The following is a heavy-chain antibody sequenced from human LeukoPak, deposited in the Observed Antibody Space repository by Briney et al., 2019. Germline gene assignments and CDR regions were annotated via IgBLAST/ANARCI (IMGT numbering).Heavy chain of an antibody. CDR3: ARGRSYYDSSGYPDY. V-gene: IGHV4-34*01. CDR1: GGSFSGYY. D-gene: IGHD3-22*01. Sequence: SETLSLTCAVYGGSFSGYYWSWIRQPPGKGLEWIGEINHSGSTNYNPSLKSRVTISVDTSKNQLSLKLSSVTAADTAVYYCARGRSYYDSSGYPDYWGQGTLVTVSS. J-gene: IGHJ4*02. CDR2: INHSGST.